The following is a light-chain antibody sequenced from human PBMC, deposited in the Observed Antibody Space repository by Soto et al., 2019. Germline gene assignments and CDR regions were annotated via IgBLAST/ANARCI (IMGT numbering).Light chain of an antibody. CDR2: DAS. CDR3: QQYNSYSWT. V-gene: IGKV1-5*01. Sequence: DIQMTQSPSTLSASVGATVTITCRARQSISSWVAWYQQKPGKAPKLLIYDASSLESGVPSRFSGSGSGTALSLTISSLEPDDFATDYCQQYNSYSWTFGQGTKVEIK. CDR1: QSISSW. J-gene: IGKJ1*01.